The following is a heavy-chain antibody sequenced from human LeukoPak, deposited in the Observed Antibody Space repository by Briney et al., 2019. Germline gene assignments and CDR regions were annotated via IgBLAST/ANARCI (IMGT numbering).Heavy chain of an antibody. CDR1: GFTVSSNY. J-gene: IGHJ3*02. CDR2: IYSGGST. Sequence: GGSLRLSCAASGFTVSSNYMSWVRQAPGKGLEWVSVIYSGGSTYYADSVKGRFTISRDNSKNTLYLQMNSLRAEDTAVYYCARGIAAAARLSAFDIWGQGTMVTVSS. V-gene: IGHV3-66*01. D-gene: IGHD6-13*01. CDR3: ARGIAAAARLSAFDI.